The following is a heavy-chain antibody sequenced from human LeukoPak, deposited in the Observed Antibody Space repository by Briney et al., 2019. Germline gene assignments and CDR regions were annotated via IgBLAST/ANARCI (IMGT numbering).Heavy chain of an antibody. V-gene: IGHV1-18*01. CDR1: GYSLSSYG. CDR2: ISAYNGNT. CDR3: ARGAVAEYYRMRNFEY. Sequence: ASVKVSCKASGYSLSSYGISWVRQAPGQGLEWMGWISAYNGNTNYAQKFQGRVIMTTDTSANTAYMELRNLRSDDTAVYYCARGAVAEYYRMRNFEYWGQGTLVTVSS. J-gene: IGHJ4*02. D-gene: IGHD2/OR15-2a*01.